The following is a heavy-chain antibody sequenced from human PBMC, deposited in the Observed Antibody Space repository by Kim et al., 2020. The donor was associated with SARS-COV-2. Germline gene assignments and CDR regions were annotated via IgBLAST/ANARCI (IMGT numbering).Heavy chain of an antibody. CDR2: IYYSGST. CDR3: ARGTLYFIDY. J-gene: IGHJ4*02. V-gene: IGHV4-31*03. CDR1: GGSISSGGYY. Sequence: SETLSLTCTVSGGSISSGGYYWSWIRQHPGKGLEWIGYIYYSGSTYYNPSLKSRVTISVDTSKNQFSLKLSSVTAADTAVYYCARGTLYFIDYWGQGTLVTVSS. D-gene: IGHD2-15*01.